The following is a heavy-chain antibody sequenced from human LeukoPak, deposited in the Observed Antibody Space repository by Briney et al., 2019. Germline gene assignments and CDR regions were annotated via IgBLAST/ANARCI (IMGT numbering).Heavy chain of an antibody. Sequence: GGSLRLSCEASGFTFSFYWMHWVRQAPGKGLVWVSRINSAGTTTDYADSVRGRFTVSRDNAKSTLYLQMNALRAEDTAVYYCARVANITTFGMDVWGQGTTVTVSS. D-gene: IGHD3-9*01. CDR3: ARVANITTFGMDV. CDR2: INSAGTTT. V-gene: IGHV3-74*01. J-gene: IGHJ6*02. CDR1: GFTFSFYW.